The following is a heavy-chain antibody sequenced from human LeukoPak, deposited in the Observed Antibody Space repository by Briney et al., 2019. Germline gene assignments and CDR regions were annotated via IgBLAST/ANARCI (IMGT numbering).Heavy chain of an antibody. V-gene: IGHV3-20*04. Sequence: GGSLRLSCAASGFTFDDYGMSWVRHAPGKGLEWVSGINWNGGSTGCADSVKGRFTISRDNAKNSLYLQMNSLRAEDTALYYCARAEGNYYDSSTGDYWGQGTLVTVSS. CDR3: ARAEGNYYDSSTGDY. D-gene: IGHD3-22*01. J-gene: IGHJ4*02. CDR2: INWNGGST. CDR1: GFTFDDYG.